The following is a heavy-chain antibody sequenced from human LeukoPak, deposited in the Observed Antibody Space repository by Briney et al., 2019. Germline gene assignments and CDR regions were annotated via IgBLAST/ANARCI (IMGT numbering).Heavy chain of an antibody. D-gene: IGHD7-27*01. J-gene: IGHJ2*01. V-gene: IGHV3-23*01. CDR1: GFTFDDHG. CDR3: AKDWGNWYFDL. CDR2: IRGGDGST. Sequence: GGSLRLSCAASGFTFDDHGMNWVRQAPGKGLEWVSAIRGGDGSTYYADSVKGRFTFSRDNSKNTLYLQMNSLRAEDTAVYYCAKDWGNWYFDLWGRGTLVTVSS.